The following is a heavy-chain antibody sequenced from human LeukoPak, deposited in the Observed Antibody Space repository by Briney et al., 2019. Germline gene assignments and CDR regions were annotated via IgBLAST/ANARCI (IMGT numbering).Heavy chain of an antibody. V-gene: IGHV3-23*01. D-gene: IGHD5-24*01. Sequence: PGGSLRLSCAASGFTFSSYAMSWVRQAPGKGLEWVSAISGSGGSTYYADSVKGRFTISRDNSKNTLYLQMNSLRAEDTAVYYCAKDPIPEVYVETAFDIWGQGTMVTVSS. CDR1: GFTFSSYA. CDR2: ISGSGGST. J-gene: IGHJ3*02. CDR3: AKDPIPEVYVETAFDI.